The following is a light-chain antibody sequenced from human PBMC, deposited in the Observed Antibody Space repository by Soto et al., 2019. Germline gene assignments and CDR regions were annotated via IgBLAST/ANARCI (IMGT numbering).Light chain of an antibody. CDR3: QQYDILPIT. J-gene: IGKJ5*01. CDR1: QDININ. Sequence: DIQMTQSRSSLFASVGDRVTMAFHATQDININLNWYQQKPGKAPNLLIYDASNLEIGVPSRFSGSGSGTHFTFTISSLQTEDIGTYYCQQYDILPITFGRGTRLET. V-gene: IGKV1-33*01. CDR2: DAS.